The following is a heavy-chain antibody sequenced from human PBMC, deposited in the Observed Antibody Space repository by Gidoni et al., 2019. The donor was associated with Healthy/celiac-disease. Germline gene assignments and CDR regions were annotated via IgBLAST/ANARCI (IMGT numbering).Heavy chain of an antibody. CDR2: IRAYNDNT. CDR1: GYTFTSDV. J-gene: IGHJ6*04. CDR3: ERGGVSFSSSGQGAGFYYYYGMDV. Sequence: QVQLVQHGAEVKKPGASVNVSCTAAGYTFTSDVLSLVRQAPGQGVEWMGWIRAYNDNTNDAQKLQSRDTMTTDRSESTADMGLRSLRSDDAAVYYGERGGVSFSSSGQGAGFYYYYGMDVWGKGTTVTVSS. D-gene: IGHD6-13*01. V-gene: IGHV1-18*01.